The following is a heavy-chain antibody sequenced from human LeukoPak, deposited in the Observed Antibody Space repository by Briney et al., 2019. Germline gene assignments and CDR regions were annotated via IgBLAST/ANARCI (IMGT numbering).Heavy chain of an antibody. J-gene: IGHJ5*02. Sequence: SETLSLTCSVSGGSINNFYWNWIRQSARKGLEWIGRIYASGSTDYKSSLKSRVSMSIDTSKKKFSLKLTSVTAADTALYFCARESISTAANWFDTWGQGTLVTVAP. V-gene: IGHV4-4*07. CDR3: ARESISTAANWFDT. CDR2: IYASGST. D-gene: IGHD2-2*01. CDR1: GGSINNFY.